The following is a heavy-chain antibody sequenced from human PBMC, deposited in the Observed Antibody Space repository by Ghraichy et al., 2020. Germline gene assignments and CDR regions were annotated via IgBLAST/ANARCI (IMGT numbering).Heavy chain of an antibody. CDR3: ARVTYYDFWSGHYAGYQYGMDV. CDR2: ISSSSSYI. V-gene: IGHV3-21*01. D-gene: IGHD3-3*01. CDR1: GFTFSSYS. J-gene: IGHJ6*02. Sequence: GGSLRLSCAASGFTFSSYSMNWVRQAPGKGLEWVSSISSSSSYIYYADSVKGRFTISRDNAKNSLYLQMNSLRAEDTAVYYCARVTYYDFWSGHYAGYQYGMDVWGQGTTVTVSS.